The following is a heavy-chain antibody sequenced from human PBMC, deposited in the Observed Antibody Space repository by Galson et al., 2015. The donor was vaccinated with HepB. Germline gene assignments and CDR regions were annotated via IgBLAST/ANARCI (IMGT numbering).Heavy chain of an antibody. D-gene: IGHD3-16*01. V-gene: IGHV6-1*01. Sequence: CAISGDSVSTNSAAWNWIRQSPSRGLEWLGRTYYRAKLYNDVEYAPSVRGRITISADTSKNQFSLHLKSVTPEDTAVYYCARDQALVESRSAFDIWGQGTMVTVPS. CDR2: TYYRAKLYN. J-gene: IGHJ3*02. CDR1: GDSVSTNSAA. CDR3: ARDQALVESRSAFDI.